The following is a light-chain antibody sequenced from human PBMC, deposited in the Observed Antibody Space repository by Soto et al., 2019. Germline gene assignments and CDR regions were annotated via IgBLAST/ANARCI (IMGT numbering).Light chain of an antibody. V-gene: IGKV1-39*01. J-gene: IGKJ1*01. CDR1: QTISSY. CDR3: QQSYSTRWT. Sequence: DIQMTQSPSSLSASVGDRVTITCRAGQTISSYLNWYRQKPGKAPKLLIYAASSLQSGVPSRFSGSGSGTDFTLTISSLQPEDFATYYCQQSYSTRWTFGQGTKVDIK. CDR2: AAS.